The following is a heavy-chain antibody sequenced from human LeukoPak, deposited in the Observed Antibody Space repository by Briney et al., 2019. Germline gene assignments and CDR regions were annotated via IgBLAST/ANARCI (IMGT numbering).Heavy chain of an antibody. D-gene: IGHD6-19*01. CDR3: ARDLRLYSSGWYGFDY. CDR1: GFTFSSYG. V-gene: IGHV3-30*02. J-gene: IGHJ4*02. Sequence: GGSLRLSCAASGFTFSSYGMHWVRQAPGKGLEWVAFIRYDGSNKYYADSVKGRFTISRDNSKNTLYLQMNSLRAEDTAVYYCARDLRLYSSGWYGFDYWGQGTLVTVSS. CDR2: IRYDGSNK.